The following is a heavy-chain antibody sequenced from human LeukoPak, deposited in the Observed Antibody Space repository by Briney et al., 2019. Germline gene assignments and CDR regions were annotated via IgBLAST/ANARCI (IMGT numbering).Heavy chain of an antibody. CDR3: ATNAGPAALDAIDI. CDR2: ISYRGST. V-gene: IGHV4-59*08. Sequence: SETLSLTCTVSGGSINKHYWSWIWQTPGKGLEWIGYISYRGSTNYNPSLKSRVTISVDTSNNQFSLRLSSVTAADTAVYYCATNAGPAALDAIDIWGQGTIVTVSS. J-gene: IGHJ3*02. CDR1: GGSINKHY. D-gene: IGHD2-2*01.